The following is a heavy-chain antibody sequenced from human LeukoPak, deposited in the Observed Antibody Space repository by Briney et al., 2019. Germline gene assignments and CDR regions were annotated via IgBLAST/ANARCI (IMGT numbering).Heavy chain of an antibody. CDR1: GYTFTSYY. V-gene: IGHV1-46*01. CDR3: ARASQPYYYDRSGYYTYGMDV. CDR2: INPSGGST. J-gene: IGHJ6*02. D-gene: IGHD3-22*01. Sequence: ASVKVSCKASGYTFTSYYMHWVRQAPGQGLEWMGIINPSGGSTSYAQKFKGRVTMTRDTSTSTVYLELSSLRSEDTAVYYCARASQPYYYDRSGYYTYGMDVWGQGTTVTVSS.